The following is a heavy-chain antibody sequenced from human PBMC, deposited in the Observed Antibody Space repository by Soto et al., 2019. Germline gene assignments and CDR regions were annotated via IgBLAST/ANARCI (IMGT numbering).Heavy chain of an antibody. D-gene: IGHD6-19*01. CDR3: VREEWGSAWYNGMYAGWFDP. J-gene: IGHJ5*02. V-gene: IGHV4-30-2*01. CDR1: GGSISSGGYS. CDR2: IYHSGST. Sequence: SETLSLTCAVSGGSISSGGYSWSWIRQPPGKGLEWIGYIYHSGSTYYNPSLKSRVTISVDRSKNQFSLKLSSVTAADTAVYYCVREEWGSAWYNGMYAGWFDPWGQGTLVTVSS.